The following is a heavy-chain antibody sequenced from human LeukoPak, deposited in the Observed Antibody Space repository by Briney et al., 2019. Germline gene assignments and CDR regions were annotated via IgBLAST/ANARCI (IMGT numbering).Heavy chain of an antibody. V-gene: IGHV1-2*02. CDR3: ARDGTGVYNLVQY. J-gene: IGHJ4*02. CDR2: INPNSGGT. Sequence: GASVKVSCQASGYTFTGYYMHWVRQAPGQGLEWMGWINPNSGGTNYAQKFQGRVTMTRDTSISAVYMELSRLRSDDTAVYYCARDGTGVYNLVQYWGQGTLVTVSS. CDR1: GYTFTGYY. D-gene: IGHD5-24*01.